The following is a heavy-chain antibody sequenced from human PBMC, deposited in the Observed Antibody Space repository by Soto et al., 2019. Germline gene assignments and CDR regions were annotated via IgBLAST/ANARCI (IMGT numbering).Heavy chain of an antibody. CDR1: GYTFTSYG. D-gene: IGHD2-2*01. CDR3: ASGDEVVPAAMASFDY. CDR2: ISAYNGNT. V-gene: IGHV1-18*01. Sequence: ASVKVSCKASGYTFTSYGISWVRQAPGQGLEWMGWISAYNGNTNYAQKLQGRVTMTTDTSTSTAYMELRSLRSDDTAVYYCASGDEVVPAAMASFDYWSQGTLVTVSS. J-gene: IGHJ4*02.